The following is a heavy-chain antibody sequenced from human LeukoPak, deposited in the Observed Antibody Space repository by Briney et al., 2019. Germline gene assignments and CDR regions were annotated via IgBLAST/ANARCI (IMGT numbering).Heavy chain of an antibody. CDR1: GFTFSDYY. CDR2: ISVSSTYT. D-gene: IGHD6-6*01. CDR3: AREGPSIAARPSDY. Sequence: TGGSLRLSCAASGFTFSDYYMSWIRQAPGKGLEWVSYISVSSTYTNYGDSVKGRFTISRDNAKNSLYLQMNSLRAEDTAVYYCAREGPSIAARPSDYWGQGTLVTVSS. V-gene: IGHV3-11*06. J-gene: IGHJ4*02.